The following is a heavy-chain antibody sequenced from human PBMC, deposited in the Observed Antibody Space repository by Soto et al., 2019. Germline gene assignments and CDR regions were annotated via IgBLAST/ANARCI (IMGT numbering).Heavy chain of an antibody. V-gene: IGHV4-4*02. CDR3: ARRWGEGRVDY. CDR1: GGSIRSSNW. Sequence: QVQLQESGPGPVKPSGTLSLTCAVSGGSIRSSNWWSWVRKPPGTGLQWIGEIYHSGSTNYIPSLKSRVTISVDKSRNQFSLKLSSVTAADTAVYYCARRWGEGRVDYWGQGTLVTVSS. CDR2: IYHSGST. D-gene: IGHD3-10*01. J-gene: IGHJ4*02.